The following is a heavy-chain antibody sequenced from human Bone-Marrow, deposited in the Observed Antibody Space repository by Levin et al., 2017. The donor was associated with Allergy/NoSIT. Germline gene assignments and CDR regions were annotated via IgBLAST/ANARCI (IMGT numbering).Heavy chain of an antibody. CDR3: ASTKDSSSWNSYYFGMDV. J-gene: IGHJ6*02. V-gene: IGHV3-21*01. CDR2: ISSSSTYI. Sequence: LSLTCAASGFTFTSYSMNWVRQAPGKRLEWVSYISSSSTYIYYADSVKGRFTISRDNAKNSLYLQMDSLRAEDTAAYYCASTKDSSSWNSYYFGMDVWGQGTTVTVSS. D-gene: IGHD6-13*01. CDR1: GFTFTSYS.